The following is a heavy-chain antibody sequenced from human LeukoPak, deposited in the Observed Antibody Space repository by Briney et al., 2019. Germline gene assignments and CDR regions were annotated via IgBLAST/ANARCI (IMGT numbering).Heavy chain of an antibody. CDR2: IWYDGSNK. D-gene: IGHD3-22*01. CDR1: GFTFSSYG. Sequence: GGSLRLSCAASGFTFSSYGMHWVRQAPGKGLEWVAVIWYDGSNKYYADSVKGRFTISRDNSKNTLYLQMNSLRAEDTAVYYCAKGAWYYDSSGYEYYFDYWGQGTLVTVSS. V-gene: IGHV3-33*06. CDR3: AKGAWYYDSSGYEYYFDY. J-gene: IGHJ4*02.